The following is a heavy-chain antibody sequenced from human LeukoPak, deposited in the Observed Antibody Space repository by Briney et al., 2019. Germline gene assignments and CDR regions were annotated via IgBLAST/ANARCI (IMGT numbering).Heavy chain of an antibody. Sequence: PSETLSLTCAVSGGSISSSSYYWGWIRQPPGKGLEWIGSIYYSGSTYYNPSLKSRVTISVDTSKNQFSLKLSSVTAVDTAVYYCARVVRSSGWYFYLDYWGQGTLVTVSS. CDR1: GGSISSSSYY. V-gene: IGHV4-39*07. CDR2: IYYSGST. D-gene: IGHD6-19*01. CDR3: ARVVRSSGWYFYLDY. J-gene: IGHJ4*02.